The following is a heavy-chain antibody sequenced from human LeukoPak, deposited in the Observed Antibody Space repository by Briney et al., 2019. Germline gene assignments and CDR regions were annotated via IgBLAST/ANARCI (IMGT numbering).Heavy chain of an antibody. Sequence: PSETLSLTCTVSGGSISSYYWSWIRQPPGKGLEWIGYIYYSGSTNYNPSLKSRVTISVHTSKNQFSLKLSSVTAADTAVYYCASSGWSSYYFDYWGQGTLVTVSS. V-gene: IGHV4-59*08. CDR1: GGSISSYY. CDR2: IYYSGST. CDR3: ASSGWSSYYFDY. D-gene: IGHD6-19*01. J-gene: IGHJ4*02.